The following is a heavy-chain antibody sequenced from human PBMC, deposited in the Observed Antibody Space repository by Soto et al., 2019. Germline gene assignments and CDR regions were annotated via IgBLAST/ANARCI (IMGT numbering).Heavy chain of an antibody. J-gene: IGHJ5*02. V-gene: IGHV4-4*02. CDR2: IYHSGST. CDR1: GGAISSSNW. CDR3: ARESIVVVPAAIVNWFDP. D-gene: IGHD2-2*02. Sequence: QVQLQESGPGLVKPSGTLSLTCAVSGGAISSSNWWSWVRQPPGKGLEGIGEIYHSGSTNYNPSRKSRITISVDKSKHQFSLKLSSVTAADTAVYYCARESIVVVPAAIVNWFDPWGQGTLVTVSS.